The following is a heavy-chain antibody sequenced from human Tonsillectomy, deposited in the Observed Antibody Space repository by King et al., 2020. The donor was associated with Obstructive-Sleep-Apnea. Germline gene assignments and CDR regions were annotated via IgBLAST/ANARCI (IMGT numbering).Heavy chain of an antibody. CDR1: GFIASDNY. Sequence: QLVQSGGALVQPGGSLRLSCAASGFIASDNYMSWVRQAPGKGLEWVSVIYSGFSTSYADSVTGRFTISRDKSKNTVLLQMNSLRGEDTAVSYCARGWAPPSFDYWGQGTLATVSS. V-gene: IGHV3-66*01. CDR2: IYSGFST. J-gene: IGHJ4*02. CDR3: ARGWAPPSFDY. D-gene: IGHD1-26*01.